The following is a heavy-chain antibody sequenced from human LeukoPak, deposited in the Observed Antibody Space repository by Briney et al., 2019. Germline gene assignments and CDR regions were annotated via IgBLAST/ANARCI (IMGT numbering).Heavy chain of an antibody. D-gene: IGHD4-17*01. CDR2: ILDSGYST. CDR3: AKGTTTVTTSG. J-gene: IGHJ4*02. V-gene: IGHV3-23*01. CDR1: GFTFSSYA. Sequence: PGGSLRLSCAASGFTFSSYAMSWVRQAPGKGLEWVSGILDSGYSTYYANSVKGRFTTSRDNSNNTLYLQMNSLRAEDTAVYYCAKGTTTVTTSGWGQGTLVTVSS.